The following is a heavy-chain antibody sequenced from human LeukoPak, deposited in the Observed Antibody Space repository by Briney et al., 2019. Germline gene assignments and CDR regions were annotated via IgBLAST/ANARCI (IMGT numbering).Heavy chain of an antibody. CDR2: LYPGVSTN. CDR3: ARLKFYDSTGYSPGHYMDV. J-gene: IGHJ6*03. V-gene: IGHV4-4*07. Sequence: SETLSLTCIVSGGPIYSYYWSWIRQTAGKGLEWIGRLYPGVSTNNYNPSLKSRVSMSVDTSKNQFALKLSAVTAADTAVYYCARLKFYDSTGYSPGHYMDVWGKGTTVTVSS. CDR1: GGPIYSYY. D-gene: IGHD3-22*01.